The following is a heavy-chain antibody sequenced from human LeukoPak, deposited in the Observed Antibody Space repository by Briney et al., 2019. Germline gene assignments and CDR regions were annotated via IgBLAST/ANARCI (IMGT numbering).Heavy chain of an antibody. D-gene: IGHD3-22*01. CDR1: GGSISSYY. V-gene: IGHV4-59*01. Sequence: PSETLSLTCTVSGGSISSYYWSWIRQPPGKGLEWIGYIYYSGSTNYNPSLKSRVTISVDTSKNQFSLKLSSVTAADTAVYHCASYLSSGYYYWGQGTLVTVSS. CDR2: IYYSGST. CDR3: ASYLSSGYYY. J-gene: IGHJ4*02.